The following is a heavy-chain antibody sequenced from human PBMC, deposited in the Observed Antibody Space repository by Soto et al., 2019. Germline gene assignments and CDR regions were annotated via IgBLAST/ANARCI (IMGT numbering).Heavy chain of an antibody. CDR3: ARDRRITMVRGVMDI. D-gene: IGHD3-10*01. Sequence: ASVKVSCKASGYTFTSYYMHWVRQAPGQGLEWMGIINPSGGSTSYAQKFQGRVTMTRDTSTSTAYMELSSLRSEDTAVYYCARDRRITMVRGVMDIWGQGTMVTVSS. CDR1: GYTFTSYY. J-gene: IGHJ3*02. CDR2: INPSGGST. V-gene: IGHV1-46*01.